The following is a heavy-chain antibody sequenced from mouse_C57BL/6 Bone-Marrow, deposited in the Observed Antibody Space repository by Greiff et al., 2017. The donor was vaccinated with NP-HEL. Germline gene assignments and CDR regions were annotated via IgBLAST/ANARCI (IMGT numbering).Heavy chain of an antibody. CDR2: IDPSDSYT. CDR1: GYTFTSYW. Sequence: QVQLQQSGAELVKPGASVKLSCKASGYTFTSYWMQWVNQRPGQGLEWIGEIDPSDSYTNYNQKFKGKATLTVYTSSSTAYMQRSSLTSEDSAVYYCARGDITPVEDLHWYIDVWGTGATVTVSS. D-gene: IGHD1-1*01. CDR3: ARGDITPVEDLHWYIDV. J-gene: IGHJ1*03. V-gene: IGHV1-50*01.